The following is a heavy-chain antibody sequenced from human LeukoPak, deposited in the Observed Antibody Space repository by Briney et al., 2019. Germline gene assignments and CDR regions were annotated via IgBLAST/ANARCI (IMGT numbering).Heavy chain of an antibody. CDR3: ARPTVSNGWFDP. V-gene: IGHV1-46*03. CDR1: GYTFTSYY. CDR2: IHPSGGST. Sequence: ASVKVSCKASGYTFTSYYMHWVRQAPGQGREWMGIIHPSGGSTSYAQKFQGRVTMTRDTSTSTVYMELSSLRSEDTAVYYCARPTVSNGWFDPWGQGTLVTVSS. D-gene: IGHD4-11*01. J-gene: IGHJ5*02.